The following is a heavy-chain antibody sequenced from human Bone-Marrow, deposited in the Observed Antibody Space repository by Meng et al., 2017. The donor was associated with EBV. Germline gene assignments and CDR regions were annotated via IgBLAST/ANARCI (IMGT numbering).Heavy chain of an antibody. Sequence: EVQLVESGGGVVQAGGSLSVACAASGFTFSSYWMHWVRQAPGKGLVWVSRINSDGSSTSYADSVKGRFTISRDNAKNTLYLQMNSLRAEDTAVYYCARGGPYSSGWRNWFDPWGQGTLVTVSS. CDR3: ARGGPYSSGWRNWFDP. V-gene: IGHV3-74*01. D-gene: IGHD6-19*01. J-gene: IGHJ5*02. CDR1: GFTFSSYW. CDR2: INSDGSST.